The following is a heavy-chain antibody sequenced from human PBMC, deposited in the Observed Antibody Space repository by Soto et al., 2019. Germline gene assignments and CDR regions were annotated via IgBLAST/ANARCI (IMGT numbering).Heavy chain of an antibody. D-gene: IGHD3-3*01. J-gene: IGHJ6*02. CDR2: IYYSGSA. Sequence: PSETLSLTCTVSGGSVSSGSYYWSLIRQPPGKGLEWIGYIYYSGSANYNPSLKSRVTISVDTSKNQFSLKLSSVTAADTAVYYCARGITIFGVVRYYYGMDVWGQGTTVTVSS. CDR3: ARGITIFGVVRYYYGMDV. V-gene: IGHV4-61*01. CDR1: GGSVSSGSYY.